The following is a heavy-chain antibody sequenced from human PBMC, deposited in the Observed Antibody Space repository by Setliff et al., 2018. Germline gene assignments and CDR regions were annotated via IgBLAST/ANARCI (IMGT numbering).Heavy chain of an antibody. Sequence: ASVKVSCKASGHTFTSYFMQWVRQAPGQGLEWMGMINPSGGYTIYAQKFQGRVTMTRDTSTSTAYMELSSLRSEDTAVYYCARERARDSSGYYSDYWGQGTLVTVSS. CDR3: ARERARDSSGYYSDY. D-gene: IGHD3-22*01. CDR2: INPSGGYT. V-gene: IGHV1-46*01. J-gene: IGHJ4*02. CDR1: GHTFTSYF.